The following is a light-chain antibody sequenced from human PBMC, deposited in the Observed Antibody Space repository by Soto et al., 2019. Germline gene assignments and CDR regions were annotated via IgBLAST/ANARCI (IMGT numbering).Light chain of an antibody. V-gene: IGKV3-15*01. J-gene: IGKJ1*01. Sequence: MTTSPATLSVSPGERATLSCRASQSVSSSYLAWYQQKPGQAPRLLIYDTSTRATGVPARFSGSGSGTDFTLTISSLQSEDFAVYYCQQYNNWPRTFGQGTKVDIK. CDR2: DTS. CDR3: QQYNNWPRT. CDR1: QSVSSSY.